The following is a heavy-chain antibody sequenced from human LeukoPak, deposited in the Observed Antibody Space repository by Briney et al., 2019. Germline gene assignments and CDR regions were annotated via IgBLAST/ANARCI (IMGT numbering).Heavy chain of an antibody. J-gene: IGHJ5*02. D-gene: IGHD2-2*01. CDR3: ARGSCSSTSCCLWFDP. CDR1: GDSVSSNSAA. V-gene: IGHV6-1*01. Sequence: SQTLSLTCAISGDSVSSNSAAWNWIRQSPSRGLEWLGRTYYRSKWYNDYAVSVKSRITINPDTSKNQFSLQLNSVTPEDTAVYYCARGSCSSTSCCLWFDPWGQGTLVTVSS. CDR2: TYYRSKWYN.